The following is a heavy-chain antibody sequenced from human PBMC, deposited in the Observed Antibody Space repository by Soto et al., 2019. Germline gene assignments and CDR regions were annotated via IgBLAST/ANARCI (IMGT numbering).Heavy chain of an antibody. Sequence: QLQLQESGSGLVKASQTLSLTCAVSGGSISSGGYSWSWIRQPPGKGLEWNGYIYHGSTYYNPSLKSRVTISIDRSKNQFSLKLSSVTAADTAVYYCASSGSRGIGAFDIWGQGTMVTVSS. CDR2: IYHGST. D-gene: IGHD3-22*01. J-gene: IGHJ3*02. CDR1: GGSISSGGYS. CDR3: ASSGSRGIGAFDI. V-gene: IGHV4-30-2*01.